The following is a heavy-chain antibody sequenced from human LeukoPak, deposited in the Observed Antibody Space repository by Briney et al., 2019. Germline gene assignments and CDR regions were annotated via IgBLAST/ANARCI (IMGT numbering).Heavy chain of an antibody. D-gene: IGHD5-24*01. Sequence: ASVKVSCKASGYTFTGYYMHWVRQAPGQGLEWMGWIDPNSGNTNYAQKFQGRVTMTRDTSISAAYVELSRLRSDDTAVYYCARDLRDGYNFNYGYWGQGTLVTVSS. CDR2: IDPNSGNT. CDR3: ARDLRDGYNFNYGY. CDR1: GYTFTGYY. J-gene: IGHJ4*02. V-gene: IGHV1-2*02.